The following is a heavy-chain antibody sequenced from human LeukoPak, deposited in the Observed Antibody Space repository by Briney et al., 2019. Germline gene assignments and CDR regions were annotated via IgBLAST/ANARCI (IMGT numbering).Heavy chain of an antibody. Sequence: SETLSLTCTVSGGSISSYYWSWIRQPPGKGLEWIGYIYYSGSTNYNPSLKSRVTISVDTSKNQFSLKLSSVTAADTAVYYCAGSYEPTSWFDPWGQGTLVTVSS. CDR2: IYYSGST. CDR1: GGSISSYY. D-gene: IGHD1-14*01. J-gene: IGHJ5*02. CDR3: AGSYEPTSWFDP. V-gene: IGHV4-59*01.